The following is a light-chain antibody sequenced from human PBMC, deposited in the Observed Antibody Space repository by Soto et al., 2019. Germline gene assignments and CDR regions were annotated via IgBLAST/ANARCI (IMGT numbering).Light chain of an antibody. CDR2: EVT. Sequence: QSALTQPASMSGSPGQSITISCTGTSRDIGNYNYVSWYQHHPGKAPKLIIYEVTDRPSGVSNRFSASKSGNTASLTISGLQAEDEADYYCSSYTTTTTVIFGGGTKLTVL. J-gene: IGLJ2*01. V-gene: IGLV2-14*01. CDR1: SRDIGNYNY. CDR3: SSYTTTTTVI.